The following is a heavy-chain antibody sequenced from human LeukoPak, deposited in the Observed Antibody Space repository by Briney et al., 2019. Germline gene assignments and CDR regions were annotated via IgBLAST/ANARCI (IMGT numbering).Heavy chain of an antibody. CDR3: ARDIWWFGESYYYGMDV. Sequence: GGSLRLSCAASGFTLSSYEMNWVRQAPGKGLEWVSYISSSGSTIYYADSVKGRFTISRDNAKNSLYLQMNSLRAEDTAVYYCARDIWWFGESYYYGMDVWGQGTTVTVSS. V-gene: IGHV3-48*03. CDR2: ISSSGSTI. CDR1: GFTLSSYE. D-gene: IGHD3-10*01. J-gene: IGHJ6*02.